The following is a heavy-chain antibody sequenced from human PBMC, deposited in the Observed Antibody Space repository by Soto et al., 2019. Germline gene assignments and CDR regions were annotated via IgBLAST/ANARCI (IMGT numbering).Heavy chain of an antibody. J-gene: IGHJ4*02. CDR3: VRRGSETGWYFAQ. V-gene: IGHV3-23*02. D-gene: IGHD6-19*01. Sequence: EVQLLESGGGLVQPGGSLRLSCAASGFTFYRYDMFWVRQTPRRGLEWVSFISGSGGRIEYGDFVRGRFTASRDNAEDTLSLQMNTLASDDTGVYYCVRRGSETGWYFAQWGQGTLVVVSS. CDR1: GFTFYRYD. CDR2: ISGSGGRI.